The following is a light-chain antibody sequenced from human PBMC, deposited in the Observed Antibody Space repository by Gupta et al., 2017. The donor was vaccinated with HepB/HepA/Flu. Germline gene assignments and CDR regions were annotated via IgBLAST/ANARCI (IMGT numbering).Light chain of an antibody. J-gene: IGLJ1*01. Sequence: QSALTQPASVSGSPGQSITIPCTGTSSYVGGYNYVSWYQQHPGKAPKLMIYDVSNRPSGVANRFSGSKSGTTAALTITGLQAEDEADYYCSSYTSSSTLFVFGTGTKVTVL. CDR1: SSYVGGYNY. CDR2: DVS. V-gene: IGLV2-14*03. CDR3: SSYTSSSTLFV.